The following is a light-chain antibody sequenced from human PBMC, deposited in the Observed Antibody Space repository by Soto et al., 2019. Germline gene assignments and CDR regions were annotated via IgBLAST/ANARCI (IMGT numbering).Light chain of an antibody. V-gene: IGKV3-20*01. CDR1: QSVSSSY. CDR2: GAS. CDR3: QQYGSSPLMYT. Sequence: EIVLTRSPGTLSLSPGERATLSCRASQSVSSSYSAWYQQKPGQAHRLLIYGASSRATGIPDRFSGSESGTDFTLTISRLEPEDFAVYYCQQYGSSPLMYTFGQGTKLEIK. J-gene: IGKJ2*01.